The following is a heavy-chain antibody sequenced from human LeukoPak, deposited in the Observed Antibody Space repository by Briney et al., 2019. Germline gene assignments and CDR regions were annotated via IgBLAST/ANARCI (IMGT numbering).Heavy chain of an antibody. V-gene: IGHV1-69*05. CDR3: ARGGLSGSYYFDY. Sequence: ASVKVSCKASGGTFSSYAISWVRQAPGQGLEWMGGIIPIFGTANYAQKSQGRVTITTDESTSTAYMELSSLRSEDTAVYYCARGGLSGSYYFDYWGQGTLVTVSS. D-gene: IGHD1-26*01. J-gene: IGHJ4*02. CDR1: GGTFSSYA. CDR2: IIPIFGTA.